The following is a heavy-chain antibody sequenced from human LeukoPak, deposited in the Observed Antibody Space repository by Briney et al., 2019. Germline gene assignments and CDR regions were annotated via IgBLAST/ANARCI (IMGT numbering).Heavy chain of an antibody. CDR1: GFTFSSYA. V-gene: IGHV3-30-3*01. D-gene: IGHD5-24*01. J-gene: IGHJ4*02. CDR2: ISYGGSNK. Sequence: RGSLRLSCAASGFTFSSYAMHWVRQAPGKGLEWVAVISYGGSNKYYADSVKGRFTISRDNSKNTLYLQMNSLRAEDTAVYYCARDRTEGLQTLDYWGQGTLVTVSS. CDR3: ARDRTEGLQTLDY.